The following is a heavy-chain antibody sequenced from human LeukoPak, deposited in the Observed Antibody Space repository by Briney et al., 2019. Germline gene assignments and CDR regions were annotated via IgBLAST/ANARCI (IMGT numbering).Heavy chain of an antibody. CDR3: ARDSSYYGSGSYNWYFDL. J-gene: IGHJ2*01. V-gene: IGHV4-59*01. CDR2: IYYSGST. CDR1: GGSISTYY. Sequence: SETLSVTCTVSGGSISTYYWSWIRQPPGKGLEWIGYIYYSGSTNYNPSLKSRVTISVDTSKNQFSLKLSSVTAADTAVYYCARDSSYYGSGSYNWYFDLWGRGTLVTVSS. D-gene: IGHD3-10*01.